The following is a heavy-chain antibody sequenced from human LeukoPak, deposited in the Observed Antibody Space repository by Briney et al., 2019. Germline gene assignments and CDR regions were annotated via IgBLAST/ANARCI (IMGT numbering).Heavy chain of an antibody. J-gene: IGHJ4*02. V-gene: IGHV3-23*01. D-gene: IGHD2-15*01. CDR2: ISGSGGST. Sequence: PGVSLRLSCAASGFTFSSYAMTWVRQAPGKGLEGFSVISGSGGSTYYADSVKGRFTISRDHPRNTLYLQMNNLRAEDTAVYYCAKHNVVAATRELDYWGQGTLVTVSS. CDR3: AKHNVVAATRELDY. CDR1: GFTFSSYA.